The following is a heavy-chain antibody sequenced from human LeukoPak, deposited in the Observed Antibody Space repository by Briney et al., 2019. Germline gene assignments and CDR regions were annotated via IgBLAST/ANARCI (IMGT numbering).Heavy chain of an antibody. D-gene: IGHD3-22*01. CDR3: ARGTYYYDSSGYLNY. J-gene: IGHJ4*02. CDR2: IIPILGTA. CDR1: GGTFSSYA. V-gene: IGHV1-69*11. Sequence: SVKVSCKASGGTFSSYAVSWVRQAPGQGLEWMGRIIPILGTANYAQKFQGRVTITADESTSTAYMELSSLRSEDTAVYYCARGTYYYDSSGYLNYWGQGTLVTVSS.